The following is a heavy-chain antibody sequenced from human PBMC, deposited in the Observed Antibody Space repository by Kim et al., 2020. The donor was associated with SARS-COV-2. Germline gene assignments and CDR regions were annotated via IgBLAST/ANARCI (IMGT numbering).Heavy chain of an antibody. CDR1: GGSFSGYY. J-gene: IGHJ5*02. D-gene: IGHD4-17*01. Sequence: SQTLSLTCAVYGGSFSGYYWSWIRQPPGKGLEWIGEINHSGSTNYNPSLKSRVTISVDTSKNQFSLKLSSVTAADTAVYYCARGLTTVTRIDWFEPWGQGTLVTVSS. CDR2: INHSGST. V-gene: IGHV4-34*01. CDR3: ARGLTTVTRIDWFEP.